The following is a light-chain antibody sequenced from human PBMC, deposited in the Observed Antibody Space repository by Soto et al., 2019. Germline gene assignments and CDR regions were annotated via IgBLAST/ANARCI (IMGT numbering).Light chain of an antibody. CDR1: HRVSRSF. Sequence: EIVLTQSPGTLSLSPGERATLSCRASHRVSRSFLAWYQQTPGQALSHLIYGAYSRATGIPDRSSGTGSGTHWTLTISRLDMEDFAVFYCQEHHSSPWTFGQANKVEIK. J-gene: IGKJ1*01. CDR3: QEHHSSPWT. CDR2: GAY. V-gene: IGKV3-20*01.